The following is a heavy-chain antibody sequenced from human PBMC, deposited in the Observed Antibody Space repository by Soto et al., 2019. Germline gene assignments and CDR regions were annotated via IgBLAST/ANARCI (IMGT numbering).Heavy chain of an antibody. CDR1: GFTFSSYG. D-gene: IGHD3-3*01. J-gene: IGHJ6*02. Sequence: GGSLRLSCAASGFTFSSYGMHWVRQAPGKGLEWVAVISYDGSNKYYADSVKGRFTISRDNSKNTLYLQMNSLRAEDTAVYYCAKGLPDFWSSLYGMDVWGQGTTVTVSS. V-gene: IGHV3-30*18. CDR3: AKGLPDFWSSLYGMDV. CDR2: ISYDGSNK.